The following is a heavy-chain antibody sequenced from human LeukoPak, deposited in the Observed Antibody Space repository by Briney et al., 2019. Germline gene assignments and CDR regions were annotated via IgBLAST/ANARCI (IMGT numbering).Heavy chain of an antibody. J-gene: IGHJ6*03. D-gene: IGHD2-15*01. Sequence: GGSLRLSCAASGFSFSSYGMHWVRQAPGKGLEWVAFIRNDGSNEYYADSVKGRFTISRDNAKNSLYLQMNSLRAEDTAVYYCARVIVVVVAAGSYMDVWGKGTAVTVSS. CDR3: ARVIVVVVAAGSYMDV. CDR1: GFSFSSYG. CDR2: IRNDGSNE. V-gene: IGHV3-30*02.